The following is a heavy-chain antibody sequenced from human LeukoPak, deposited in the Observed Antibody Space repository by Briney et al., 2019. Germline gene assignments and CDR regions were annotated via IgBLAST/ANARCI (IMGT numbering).Heavy chain of an antibody. Sequence: LETLSLTCTVSGGSISGYYWSWIRQPPGKGLEWIGYIYYSGSTNYNPSLKSRVTISVDTSENQFSLKLRSVTAADTAIYYCARHSGWLRVFDYWGQGSLVTVSS. V-gene: IGHV4-59*08. J-gene: IGHJ4*02. CDR3: ARHSGWLRVFDY. CDR1: GGSISGYY. D-gene: IGHD6-19*01. CDR2: IYYSGST.